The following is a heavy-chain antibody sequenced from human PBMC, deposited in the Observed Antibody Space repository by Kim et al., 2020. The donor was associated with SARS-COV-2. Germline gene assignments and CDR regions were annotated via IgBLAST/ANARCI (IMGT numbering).Heavy chain of an antibody. J-gene: IGHJ4*01. CDR2: ISYDGSNK. CDR1: GFTFSSYG. Sequence: GGSLRLSCAASGFTFSSYGMHWVRQAPGKGLEWVAVISYDGSNKYYADSVKGRFTISRDNSKNTLYLQMNSLRAEDTAVYYCARDSLIVATITALDYWG. D-gene: IGHD5-12*01. CDR3: ARDSLIVATITALDY. V-gene: IGHV3-33*05.